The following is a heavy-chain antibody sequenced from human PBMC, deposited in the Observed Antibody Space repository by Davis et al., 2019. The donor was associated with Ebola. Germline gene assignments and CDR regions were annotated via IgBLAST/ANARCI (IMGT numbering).Heavy chain of an antibody. Sequence: GGSLRLSCAASGFTFSSYAMSWVRQAPGKGLEWVSAISGSGGSTYYADSVKGRFTISRDNSKNTVHLQMHRLRAEDTAVYYCAKHKGYGYKQYGMDVWGQGTTVTV. CDR1: GFTFSSYA. V-gene: IGHV3-23*01. J-gene: IGHJ6*02. CDR3: AKHKGYGYKQYGMDV. CDR2: ISGSGGST. D-gene: IGHD5-24*01.